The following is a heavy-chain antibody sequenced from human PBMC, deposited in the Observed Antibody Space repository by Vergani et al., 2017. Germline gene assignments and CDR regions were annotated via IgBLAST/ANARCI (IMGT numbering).Heavy chain of an antibody. Sequence: EVQLVESGGGLVKPGGSLRLSCAASGFTFSSYSMNWVRQAPGKGLEWVSSISSSSSYIYYADSVKGRFTISSDNAKNSLYLQMNSLRAEDTAVYYCARDRYSSGLYWFDPWGQGTLVTVSS. CDR2: ISSSSSYI. CDR1: GFTFSSYS. V-gene: IGHV3-21*01. J-gene: IGHJ5*02. CDR3: ARDRYSSGLYWFDP. D-gene: IGHD6-19*01.